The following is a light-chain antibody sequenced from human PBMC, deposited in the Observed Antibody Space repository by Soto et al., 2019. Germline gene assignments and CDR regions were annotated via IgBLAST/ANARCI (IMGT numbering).Light chain of an antibody. Sequence: QAVVTQPPSASGTPAQRVTISCSGSSSNIGSNTVNWYQQLPGTAPKLLIYSNNQRPSGVPDRFSGSKSGTSASLAISGLQSEDEADYYCAAWDDSLNGLFGGGTKLTVL. CDR3: AAWDDSLNGL. J-gene: IGLJ2*01. CDR2: SNN. CDR1: SSNIGSNT. V-gene: IGLV1-44*01.